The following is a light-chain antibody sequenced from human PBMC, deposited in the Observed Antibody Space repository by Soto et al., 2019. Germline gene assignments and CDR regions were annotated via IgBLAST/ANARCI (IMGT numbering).Light chain of an antibody. CDR1: QSVTNRY. J-gene: IGKJ2*01. V-gene: IGKV3-20*01. CDR2: GIS. Sequence: ENVLTQSPGILSLSPGERATLSCRATQSVTNRYFAWYQQKPGQAPRLLIYGISSRATDIPDRFSGSGSGTDFTLTISGLEPEDCVVYYCQQYSTLPHTFGQGTKLEVK. CDR3: QQYSTLPHT.